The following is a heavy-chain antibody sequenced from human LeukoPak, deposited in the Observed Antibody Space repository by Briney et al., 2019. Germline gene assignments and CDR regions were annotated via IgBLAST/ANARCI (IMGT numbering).Heavy chain of an antibody. V-gene: IGHV4-34*01. CDR3: ARLIRRSYGTDKSEGY. D-gene: IGHD3-10*01. Sequence: PSETLSLTCAVYGGSFSGYHWSWIRQPPGKGLEWIGEINHSGSTNYNPSLKSRVTISVDTSKNQFSLKLSSVTAADTAVYYCARLIRRSYGTDKSEGYWGQGTLVTVSS. CDR2: INHSGST. J-gene: IGHJ4*02. CDR1: GGSFSGYH.